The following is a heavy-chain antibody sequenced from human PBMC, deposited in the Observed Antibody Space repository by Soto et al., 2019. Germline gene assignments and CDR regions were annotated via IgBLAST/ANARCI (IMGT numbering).Heavy chain of an antibody. CDR2: ISGSGGTT. D-gene: IGHD3-22*01. CDR3: AKGGVGYYDSTGYYLYYYYGMDV. J-gene: IGHJ6*02. Sequence: EVQLLESGGGLVQPGGSLRLSCAASGFTFSSYSMIWVRQAPGKGLEWVSAISGSGGTTYYADSVKGRFTISRDNSKNKMYLQMNRLRAEGTAVYYCAKGGVGYYDSTGYYLYYYYGMDVWGQGTTVTVSS. V-gene: IGHV3-23*01. CDR1: GFTFSSYS.